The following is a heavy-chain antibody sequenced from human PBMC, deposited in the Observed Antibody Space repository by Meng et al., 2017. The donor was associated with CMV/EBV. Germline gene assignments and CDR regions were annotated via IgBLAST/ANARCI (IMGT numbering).Heavy chain of an antibody. CDR2: ISSSGSTI. Sequence: GESLKISCAASGFTFSDYYMSWIRQAPGKGLEWVSYISSSGSTIYYADSAKGRFTISRDNAKNSLYLQMNSLRAEDTAVYYCAREIVRSYYDFWSGYYSVPTGAFDIWGQGTMVTVSS. CDR1: GFTFSDYY. D-gene: IGHD3-3*01. J-gene: IGHJ3*02. V-gene: IGHV3-11*01. CDR3: AREIVRSYYDFWSGYYSVPTGAFDI.